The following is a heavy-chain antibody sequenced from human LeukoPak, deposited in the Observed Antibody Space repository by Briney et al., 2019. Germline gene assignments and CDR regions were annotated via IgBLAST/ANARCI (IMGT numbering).Heavy chain of an antibody. J-gene: IGHJ4*02. V-gene: IGHV4-4*07. CDR3: ARDQGSYPYCFDS. CDR1: GGSFSGYY. Sequence: PSETLSLTCAVYGGSFSGYYWSWIRQPPGKGLEWIGRIYTSGSTSYNPSLKSRVTMSVDTSKNQFSLQLSSVTAADTAVYYCARDQGSYPYCFDSWGQGTLVTVSS. CDR2: IYTSGST. D-gene: IGHD1-26*01.